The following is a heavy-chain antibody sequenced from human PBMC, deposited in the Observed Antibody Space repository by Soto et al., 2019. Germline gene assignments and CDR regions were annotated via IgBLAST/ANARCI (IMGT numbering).Heavy chain of an antibody. CDR2: ISGSGDST. Sequence: EVQLLESGGGLVQPGGSLRLSCAASGFTFSSYAMRWVRQAPVKGLEWVSAISGSGDSTYYADSVKGRFTISGDNSKNPLYLQMNSLRAADTAVYYCARRGSGSYYDYWGQGTLVTVSS. CDR3: ARRGSGSYYDY. D-gene: IGHD1-26*01. CDR1: GFTFSSYA. V-gene: IGHV3-23*01. J-gene: IGHJ4*02.